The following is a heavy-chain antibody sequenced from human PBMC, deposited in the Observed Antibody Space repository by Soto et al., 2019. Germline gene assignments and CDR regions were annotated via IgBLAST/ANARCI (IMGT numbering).Heavy chain of an antibody. V-gene: IGHV4-39*01. Sequence: PAETLSLTCTVSGGAIISSSYYWCGIRQPPGKGLEWIGSIYYSGSTYYNPSLKSRVTISVDTSKNQFSLKLSSVTAADTAVYYCAGRRDGYNYLDYWGQGTLVTVSS. J-gene: IGHJ4*02. CDR3: AGRRDGYNYLDY. D-gene: IGHD5-12*01. CDR2: IYYSGST. CDR1: GGAIISSSYY.